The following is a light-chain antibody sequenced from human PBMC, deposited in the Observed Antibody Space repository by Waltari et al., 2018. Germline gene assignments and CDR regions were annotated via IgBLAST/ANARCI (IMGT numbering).Light chain of an antibody. CDR2: EVS. J-gene: IGLJ2*01. Sequence: QSALTQPASVSGSPGQSITISCTGTSSDAGGYNYVSWYPQHPGKAPKLMIYEVSNRPAGVSNRFSGSKSGNTASLTISGLQAEDEADYYCSSYTSSSTLVFGGGTKLTVL. CDR3: SSYTSSSTLV. V-gene: IGLV2-14*01. CDR1: SSDAGGYNY.